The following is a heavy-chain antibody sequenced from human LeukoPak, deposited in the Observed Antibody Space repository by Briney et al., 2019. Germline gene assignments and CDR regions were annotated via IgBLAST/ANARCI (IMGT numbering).Heavy chain of an antibody. Sequence: PGRSLRLSCAASGFTFSSYAMHWVRQAPGKGLEWVAVISYDGSNKYYADSVKGRFTISRDNSKNTLYLQMNSLGGEDTAVYYCARESVFDSWGQGTLVTVSS. J-gene: IGHJ4*02. CDR3: ARESVFDS. CDR1: GFTFSSYA. V-gene: IGHV3-30*04. CDR2: ISYDGSNK.